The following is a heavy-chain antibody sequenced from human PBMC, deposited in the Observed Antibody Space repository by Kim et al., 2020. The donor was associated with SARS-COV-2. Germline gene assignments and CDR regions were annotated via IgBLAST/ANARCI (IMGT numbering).Heavy chain of an antibody. Sequence: ASVKVSCKASGYTFTGYYMHWVRQAPGQGLEWMGWINPNSGGTNYAQKFQGRVTMTRDTSISTAYMELCRLRSDDTAVYYCAREGITMVRGVRSWFDPWGQGTLVTVSS. V-gene: IGHV1-2*02. CDR1: GYTFTGYY. CDR3: AREGITMVRGVRSWFDP. CDR2: INPNSGGT. J-gene: IGHJ5*02. D-gene: IGHD3-10*01.